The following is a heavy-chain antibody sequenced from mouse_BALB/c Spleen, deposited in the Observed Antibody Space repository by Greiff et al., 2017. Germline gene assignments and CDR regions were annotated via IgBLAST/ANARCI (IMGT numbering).Heavy chain of an antibody. Sequence: QVQLKESGPGLVAPSQSLSITCTVSGFSLTGYGVNWVRQPPGKGLEWLGMIWGDGSTDYNSALKSRLSISKDNSKSQVFLKMNRLQTDDTARYYCAREILYGYDAMDYWGQGTSVTVSS. D-gene: IGHD1-1*01. J-gene: IGHJ4*01. V-gene: IGHV2-6-7*01. CDR1: GFSLTGYG. CDR2: IWGDGST. CDR3: AREILYGYDAMDY.